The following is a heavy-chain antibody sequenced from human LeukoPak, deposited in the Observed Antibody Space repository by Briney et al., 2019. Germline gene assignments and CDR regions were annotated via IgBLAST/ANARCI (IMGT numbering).Heavy chain of an antibody. D-gene: IGHD2-2*01. CDR1: GYTFTGYY. CDR3: ASRYCSSTSCYGVYYYGMDV. J-gene: IGHJ6*02. V-gene: IGHV1-2*02. CDR2: INPNSGGT. Sequence: ASVKVSCKASGYTFTGYYMHWVRQAPGQGLEWMGWINPNSGGTNYAQKFQGRVTITRDTSASTVYMDLSSLRSEDTAVYYCASRYCSSTSCYGVYYYGMDVWGQGTTVIVSS.